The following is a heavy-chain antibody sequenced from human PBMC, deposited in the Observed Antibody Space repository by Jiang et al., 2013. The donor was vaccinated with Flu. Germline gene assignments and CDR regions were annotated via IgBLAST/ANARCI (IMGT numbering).Heavy chain of an antibody. CDR2: IYYSGST. J-gene: IGHJ4*02. V-gene: IGHV4-59*13. Sequence: PGLVKPSETLSLTCTVSGGSISTYYWSWIRQPPGKGLEWIGYIYYSGSTYYNPSLKSRVTISVDTSKNQFSLKLSSVTAADTAVYYCARFYGGKAIDYWGQGTLVTVSS. CDR1: GGSISTYY. CDR3: ARFYGGKAIDY. D-gene: IGHD4-23*01.